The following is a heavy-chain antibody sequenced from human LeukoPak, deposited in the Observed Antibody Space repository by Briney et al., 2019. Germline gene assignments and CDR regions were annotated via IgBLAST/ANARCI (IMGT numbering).Heavy chain of an antibody. CDR1: GFTFNSYW. Sequence: SGGSLRLSCAASGFTFNSYWMSWVRQAPGKGLEWVANIKKDGSEKYYVDSVKGRFTISRDNAKNSLYLQMNSLRAEDTAVYYCARDRGGYDYNYWGQGTLVTVSS. CDR2: IKKDGSEK. D-gene: IGHD5-12*01. J-gene: IGHJ4*02. V-gene: IGHV3-7*01. CDR3: ARDRGGYDYNY.